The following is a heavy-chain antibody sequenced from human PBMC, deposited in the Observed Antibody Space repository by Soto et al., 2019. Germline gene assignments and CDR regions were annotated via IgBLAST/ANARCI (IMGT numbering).Heavy chain of an antibody. V-gene: IGHV4-39*01. Sequence: SETLSLTCTVSGGSISSSSYYWGWIRQPPGKGLEWIGSIYYSGSTYYNPSLKSRVTISVDTSKNQFSLKLSSVTAADTAVYYCALNGFYDFWSGYPPGTNWFDPWGQGTLVTVSS. D-gene: IGHD3-3*01. CDR3: ALNGFYDFWSGYPPGTNWFDP. CDR1: GGSISSSSYY. J-gene: IGHJ5*02. CDR2: IYYSGST.